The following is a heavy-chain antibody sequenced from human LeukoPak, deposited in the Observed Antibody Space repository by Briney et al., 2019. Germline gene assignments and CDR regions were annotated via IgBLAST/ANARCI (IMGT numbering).Heavy chain of an antibody. CDR3: ARDAPARAYYYYGMDV. J-gene: IGHJ6*02. CDR1: GGSVSSGSYY. Sequence: SETLSLTCTVSGGSVSSGSYYWSWIRQPPGKGLEWIGYINYSGSTNYNPSLKSRVTISVDTSKNQFSLKLSSVTAADTAVYYRARDAPARAYYYYGMDVWGQGTTVTVSS. CDR2: INYSGST. V-gene: IGHV4-61*01.